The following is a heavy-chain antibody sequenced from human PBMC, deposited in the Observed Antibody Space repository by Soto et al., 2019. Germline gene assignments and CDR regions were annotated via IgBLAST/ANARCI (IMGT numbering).Heavy chain of an antibody. J-gene: IGHJ4*02. V-gene: IGHV4-30-2*01. CDR1: DVSISSGGYS. CDR2: IYHSGST. Sequence: QLQLQASGSGLVKPSHTMSLPCAVSDVSISSGGYSWSWIRQPPGKGLEWIGYIYHSGSTYYKPSLNSRVTMAAGMSKSQFSLKLSSVIAAVTAVYYCIRVPDYWGQRILVIVS. CDR3: IRVPDY.